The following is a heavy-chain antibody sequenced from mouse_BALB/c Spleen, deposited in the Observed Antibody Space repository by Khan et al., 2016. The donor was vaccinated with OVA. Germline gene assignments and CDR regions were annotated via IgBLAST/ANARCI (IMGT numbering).Heavy chain of an antibody. CDR1: GFNIKDYY. CDR2: IDPENGNT. V-gene: IGHV14-1*02. D-gene: IGHD2-3*01. Sequence: VQLQQSGAELVRPGALVKLSCKASGFNIKDYYIHWVKQRPEPGLAWIGWIDPENGNTIYDPKFLGKASITADTSSNTAYLQLSSLTSEDTAVYYCARDGYSPWFAYWGQGTLVTVSA. CDR3: ARDGYSPWFAY. J-gene: IGHJ3*01.